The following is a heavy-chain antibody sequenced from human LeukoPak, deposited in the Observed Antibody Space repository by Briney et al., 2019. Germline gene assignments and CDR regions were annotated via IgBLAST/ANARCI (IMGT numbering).Heavy chain of an antibody. V-gene: IGHV3-23*01. D-gene: IGHD4-11*01. CDR3: AKGRTVLNDALDV. J-gene: IGHJ3*01. Sequence: GGSLRLSCTAFGFTFGEYAMSWVRQAPGKGLEWVSVISGSGGTTFYADPVKGRFTISRDNSKNTLYLEMNSLRVGDTAIYYCAKGRTVLNDALDVWGQGTMVTVSS. CDR1: GFTFGEYA. CDR2: ISGSGGTT.